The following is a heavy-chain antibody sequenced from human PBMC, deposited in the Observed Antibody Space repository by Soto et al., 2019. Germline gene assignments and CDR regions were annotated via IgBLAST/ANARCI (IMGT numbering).Heavy chain of an antibody. CDR1: GFSLSTSGVG. CDR2: IYWDDDK. J-gene: IGHJ1*01. V-gene: IGHV2-5*02. CDR3: AHLTYYYDSSGYYSRAEYFQH. D-gene: IGHD3-22*01. Sequence: QITLKESGPTLVKPTQTLTLTCTFSGFSLSTSGVGVGWIRQPPGKALEWHALIYWDDDKRYSPSLKSRLTITKDTSKNQVVLTMTNMDPVDTATYYCAHLTYYYDSSGYYSRAEYFQHWGQGTLVTVSS.